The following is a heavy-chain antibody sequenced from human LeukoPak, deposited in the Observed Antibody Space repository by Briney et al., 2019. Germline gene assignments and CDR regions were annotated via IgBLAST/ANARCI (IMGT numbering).Heavy chain of an antibody. Sequence: ASVKVSCNSSGYSFTGYYMKWVRQAPGQGLEWMGWIRPKDGGTNYAQKFQGRVTLTSDTSINTAYMELSGLRYDDSAVYYCARWQEGLGTFYIDSWGQGTLVTVSS. CDR2: IRPKDGGT. D-gene: IGHD2/OR15-2a*01. V-gene: IGHV1-2*02. CDR3: ARWQEGLGTFYIDS. CDR1: GYSFTGYY. J-gene: IGHJ4*02.